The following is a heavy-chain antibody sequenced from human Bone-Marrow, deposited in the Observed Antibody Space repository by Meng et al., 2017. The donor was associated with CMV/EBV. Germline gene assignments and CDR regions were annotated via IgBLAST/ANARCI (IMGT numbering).Heavy chain of an antibody. J-gene: IGHJ3*02. D-gene: IGHD2-21*01. Sequence: SETLSLTCTVSGGSISSSSYYWGWIRQPPGKGLEWIGSIYYSGSTNYNPSLKSRVTISVDTSKNQFSLKLSSVTAADTAVYYCARDRDRDCGGDCYDAFDIWGQGTMVTVSS. CDR1: GGSISSSSYY. CDR3: ARDRDRDCGGDCYDAFDI. CDR2: IYYSGST. V-gene: IGHV4-39*07.